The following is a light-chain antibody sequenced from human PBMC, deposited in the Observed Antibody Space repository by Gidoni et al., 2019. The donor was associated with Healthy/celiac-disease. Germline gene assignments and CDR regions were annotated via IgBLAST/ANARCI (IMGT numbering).Light chain of an antibody. Sequence: QSVLTQPPSVSAAPGQKVTIPCSGRSSNIGNNYVSWYQQLPGTAPKLLIYENNKRPSGIPDRFSGSKSGTSATLGITGLQTGDEADYYCGTWDSSLSAHVVFGGGTKLTVL. CDR3: GTWDSSLSAHVV. V-gene: IGLV1-51*02. J-gene: IGLJ2*01. CDR1: SSNIGNNY. CDR2: ENN.